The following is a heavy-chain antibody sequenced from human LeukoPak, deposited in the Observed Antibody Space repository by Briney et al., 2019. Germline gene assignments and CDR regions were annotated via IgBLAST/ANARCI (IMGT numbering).Heavy chain of an antibody. D-gene: IGHD6-19*01. CDR2: VNTDGSST. V-gene: IGHV3-74*01. Sequence: GESLRLSCGASGFTFSSYWMHWVRQAPGKGLVWVSRVNTDGSSTTYADSVKGRFTISRDNAKNTLYLQMNSLRAEDTALYYCARSSSGWHSDYWGQGTQATVSS. J-gene: IGHJ4*02. CDR3: ARSSSGWHSDY. CDR1: GFTFSSYW.